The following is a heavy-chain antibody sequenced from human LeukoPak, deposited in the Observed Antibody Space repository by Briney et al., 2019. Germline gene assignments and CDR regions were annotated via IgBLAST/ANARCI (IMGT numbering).Heavy chain of an antibody. CDR1: GYTFTGYY. D-gene: IGHD2-15*01. Sequence: ASVKVSCKASGYTFTGYYIHWVRQAPGQGLEWMVWISPNSGGTKYAQSFQGRVTMTRDTSTGTAHMELSRLRSGDTAVYYCARGDCSVNGCHGGNWFDPWGQGTLVTVSS. CDR3: ARGDCSVNGCHGGNWFDP. CDR2: ISPNSGGT. V-gene: IGHV1-2*02. J-gene: IGHJ5*02.